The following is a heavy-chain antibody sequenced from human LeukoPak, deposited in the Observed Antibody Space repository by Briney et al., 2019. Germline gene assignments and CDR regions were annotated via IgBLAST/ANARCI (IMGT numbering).Heavy chain of an antibody. V-gene: IGHV3-7*01. CDR2: IKKDGSEK. D-gene: IGHD4/OR15-4a*01. CDR3: ARVRETIRFYYYMDV. J-gene: IGHJ6*03. CDR1: GFTFSSYW. Sequence: PGGSLRLSCAASGFTFSSYWMSWDRQAPGKGLEWVANIKKDGSEKYYVDSVKGRFTISRDNAKTSLYLQMNSLRAEDTAVYYCARVRETIRFYYYMDVWGKGTTVTVSS.